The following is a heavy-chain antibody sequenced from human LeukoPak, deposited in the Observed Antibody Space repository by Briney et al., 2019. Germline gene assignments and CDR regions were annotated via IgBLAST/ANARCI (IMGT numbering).Heavy chain of an antibody. V-gene: IGHV3-23*01. J-gene: IGHJ4*02. CDR2: ISGSGGST. CDR3: AKEASRGYSFAYTPIEKPYYFDY. CDR1: GFTFSSYA. Sequence: PGGSLRLSCAASGFTFSSYAMSWVRQAPGKGLEWVSAISGSGGSTYYADSVKGRFTISRDNSKNTLFLQMNSLRAEDTAVYYCAKEASRGYSFAYTPIEKPYYFDYWGQGTLVTVSS. D-gene: IGHD5-18*01.